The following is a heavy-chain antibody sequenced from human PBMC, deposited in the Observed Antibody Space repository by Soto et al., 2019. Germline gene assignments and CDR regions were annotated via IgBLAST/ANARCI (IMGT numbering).Heavy chain of an antibody. D-gene: IGHD3-22*01. Sequence: PGGSLRLSCAASGFTFSSYAMSWVRQAPGKGLEWVSAISGSGGSTYYADSVKGRFTISRDNSKNTLYLQMNSLRAEDTAVYYCAKEGDSSGYEYSDFDYWGQGTLVTVSS. CDR1: GFTFSSYA. CDR3: AKEGDSSGYEYSDFDY. V-gene: IGHV3-23*01. CDR2: ISGSGGST. J-gene: IGHJ4*02.